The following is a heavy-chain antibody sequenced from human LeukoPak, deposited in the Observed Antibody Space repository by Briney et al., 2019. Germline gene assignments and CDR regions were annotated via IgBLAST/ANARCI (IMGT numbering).Heavy chain of an antibody. CDR1: GCSINNSSYY. V-gene: IGHV4-39*01. J-gene: IGHJ6*03. D-gene: IGHD1-26*01. CDR3: ARMYSGSYLNRYYDYYYMDV. Sequence: PSETLSLTCTVSGCSINNSSYYWGWLRQPPGKGLEWIGSSYYSGSAYYNPSLKSRVTISVDTSKNQCSLKLSSVTGADTAVYYWARMYSGSYLNRYYDYYYMDVWGKGTTVTVSS. CDR2: SYYSGSA.